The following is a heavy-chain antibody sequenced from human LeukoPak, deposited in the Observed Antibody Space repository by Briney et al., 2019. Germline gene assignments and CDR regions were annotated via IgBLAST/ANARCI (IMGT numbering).Heavy chain of an antibody. CDR1: VYTFTGYY. CDR3: ARYLYYYGSGSYSWFDP. Sequence: GASVKVSCKASVYTFTGYYMHWVRQAPGQGLEWMGWINPNSGGTNYAQKFQGRVTMTRDTSISTAYMELSRLRSDDTAGYYCARYLYYYGSGSYSWFDPWGQGTLVTVSS. CDR2: INPNSGGT. V-gene: IGHV1-2*02. J-gene: IGHJ5*02. D-gene: IGHD3-10*01.